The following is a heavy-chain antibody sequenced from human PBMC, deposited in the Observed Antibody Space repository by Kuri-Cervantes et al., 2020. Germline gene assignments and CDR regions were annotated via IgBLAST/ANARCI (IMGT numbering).Heavy chain of an antibody. Sequence: KVSCKGSGYSFTSYGIGWVRQMPGKGLEWMGIIYPGDSDTRYRPSFQGQVTISADKSISTAYLQWSSLKASDSAMYYCARPRGPLEVGGMDVWGQGTTVTVSS. V-gene: IGHV5-51*01. CDR2: IYPGDSDT. CDR1: GYSFTSYG. D-gene: IGHD2-15*01. CDR3: ARPRGPLEVGGMDV. J-gene: IGHJ6*02.